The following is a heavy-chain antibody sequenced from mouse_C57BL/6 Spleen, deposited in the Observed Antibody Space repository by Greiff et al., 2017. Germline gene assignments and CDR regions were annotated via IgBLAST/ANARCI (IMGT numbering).Heavy chain of an antibody. V-gene: IGHV3-6*01. D-gene: IGHD1-1*01. CDR3: ARDENLCYGSSYDY. J-gene: IGHJ2*01. Sequence: EVKLQESGPGLVKPSQSLSITCSVTGYSITSGYYRNWIRQFPGNKLEWMDYISYDGSNNYNPSLKNQITITRDTSENQFFLKFNSVTTEDTATDYCARDENLCYGSSYDYWGQGTTLTVAS. CDR2: ISYDGSN. CDR1: GYSITSGYY.